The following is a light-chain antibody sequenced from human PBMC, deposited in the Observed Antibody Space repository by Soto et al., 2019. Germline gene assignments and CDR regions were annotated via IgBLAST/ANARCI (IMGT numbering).Light chain of an antibody. V-gene: IGLV2-23*02. J-gene: IGLJ1*01. CDR2: EVS. Sequence: QSALTQPASVSGSPGQSITISCTGTSSDVGSYNLVSWYQQHPGKAPKLMIYEVSKRPSGVSNRFSGSKSGNTASPTISGLQAEDEADYYCCSYAGSSTFGPDVFGTGTKLTVL. CDR3: CSYAGSSTFGPDV. CDR1: SSDVGSYNL.